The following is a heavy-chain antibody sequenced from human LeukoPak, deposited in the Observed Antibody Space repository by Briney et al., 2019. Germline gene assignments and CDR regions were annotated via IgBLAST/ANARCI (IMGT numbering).Heavy chain of an antibody. CDR2: IIPIFDTP. J-gene: IGHJ5*02. Sequence: SVKVSCKASGYTFTTYGITWVRQAPGQGLEWMGGIIPIFDTPTYAQKFQGRVRITADESTSTAYLELSSLRSEDTAVYYCARTLGYCSGDSCFGNNWFDPWGQGTLVTVSS. V-gene: IGHV1-69*13. CDR1: GYTFTTYG. CDR3: ARTLGYCSGDSCFGNNWFDP. D-gene: IGHD2-15*01.